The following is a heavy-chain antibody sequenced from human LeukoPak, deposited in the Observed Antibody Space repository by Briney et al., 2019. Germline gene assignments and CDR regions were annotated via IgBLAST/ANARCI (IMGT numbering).Heavy chain of an antibody. CDR1: GFTFSNYA. J-gene: IGHJ4*02. CDR3: WKGFVHPTYYFDY. Sequence: GGSLRLSCAASGFTFSNYAMMWVRQAPGRGLEWVSSITGSGGGTYYADSVRGRFIISRDNSENTLYLQMNSLRAEDTALYFCWKGFVHPTYYFDYWGQGTLVTVSS. D-gene: IGHD3-10*01. V-gene: IGHV3-23*01. CDR2: ITGSGGGT.